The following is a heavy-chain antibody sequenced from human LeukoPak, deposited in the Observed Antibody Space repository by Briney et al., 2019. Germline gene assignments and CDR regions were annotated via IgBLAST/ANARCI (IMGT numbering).Heavy chain of an antibody. J-gene: IGHJ3*02. CDR3: ARGGVLARRAFDI. CDR1: GGSISSSSYY. D-gene: IGHD3-3*01. CDR2: IYSSGGT. Sequence: SETLSLTCTVSGGSISSSSYYWGWIRQPPGKGLEWIRYIYSSGGTNYNPSLKSRVTISVDTSKNQFSLKLISVTAADTAVYYCARGGVLARRAFDIWGQGTMVTVSS. V-gene: IGHV4-61*05.